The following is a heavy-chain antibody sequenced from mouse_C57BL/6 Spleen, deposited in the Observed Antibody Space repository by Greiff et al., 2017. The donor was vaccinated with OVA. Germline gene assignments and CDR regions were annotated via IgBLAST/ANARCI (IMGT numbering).Heavy chain of an antibody. J-gene: IGHJ3*01. D-gene: IGHD1-1*02. CDR3: ARGGGVFAY. Sequence: QVQLQQSGAELVKPGASVKMSCKASGYTFTSYWITWVKQRPGQGLEWIGAIYPGSGSTNYNEKFKSKATLTVDTSSSTAYMQLRSLTSEDSAVYYCARGGGVFAYWGQGTLVTVSA. CDR2: IYPGSGST. CDR1: GYTFTSYW. V-gene: IGHV1-55*01.